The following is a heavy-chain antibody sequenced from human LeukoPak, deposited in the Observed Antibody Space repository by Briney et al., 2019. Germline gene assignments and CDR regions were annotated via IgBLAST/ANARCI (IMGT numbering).Heavy chain of an antibody. D-gene: IGHD4-11*01. CDR1: GFTFSTYY. CDR2: IKQDGSDK. J-gene: IGHJ4*02. V-gene: IGHV3-7*01. Sequence: GGSLRLSCAASGFTFSTYYMSWVRQAPGKGLEWVANIKQDGSDKSYVDSVKGRFTISRDNAKNSLYLQMNSQRAEDTAVYYCARKESNYVTHFDYWGQGTLVTVSS. CDR3: ARKESNYVTHFDY.